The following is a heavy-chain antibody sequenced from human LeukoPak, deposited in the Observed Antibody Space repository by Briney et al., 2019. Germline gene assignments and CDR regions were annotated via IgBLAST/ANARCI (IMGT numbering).Heavy chain of an antibody. CDR2: IYYSGST. CDR1: GGSISSGDYY. CDR3: ARDDFDHYFDY. V-gene: IGHV4-30-4*01. Sequence: SETLSLTRTVSGGSISSGDYYWSWIRQPPGKGLEWIGYIYYSGSTYYNPSLKSRVTITVDTSKNQFSLKLSSVTAVDTAVYYCARDDFDHYFDYWGQGTLVTVSS. J-gene: IGHJ4*02. D-gene: IGHD3-9*01.